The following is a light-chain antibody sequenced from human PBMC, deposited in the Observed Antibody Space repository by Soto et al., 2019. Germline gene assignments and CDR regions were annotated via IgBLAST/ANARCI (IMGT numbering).Light chain of an antibody. Sequence: EIVMTQSPATLSVSPGERATLSSRAGQNIHTNLAWYQQKPGQAPRLLFYGASTGATGLPARFSGSGSGTEFTLTINGLQSEDFAVYYCQQYNSWTWTFGQGTKVDI. CDR1: QNIHTN. CDR3: QQYNSWTWT. J-gene: IGKJ1*01. V-gene: IGKV3-15*01. CDR2: GAS.